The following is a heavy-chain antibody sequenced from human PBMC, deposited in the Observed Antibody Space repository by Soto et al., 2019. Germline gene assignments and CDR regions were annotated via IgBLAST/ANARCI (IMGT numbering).Heavy chain of an antibody. CDR2: IYHSGST. D-gene: IGHD5-18*01. CDR3: ASRDTAMDIIAY. V-gene: IGHV4-4*02. CDR1: GGSISSSNW. J-gene: IGHJ4*02. Sequence: SETLSLTCAVSGGSISSSNWWSWVRQPPGKGLEWIGEIYHSGSTNYNPSLKSRVTISVDKSKNQFSLKLSSVTAADTAVYYYASRDTAMDIIAYWGQGTLVTVSS.